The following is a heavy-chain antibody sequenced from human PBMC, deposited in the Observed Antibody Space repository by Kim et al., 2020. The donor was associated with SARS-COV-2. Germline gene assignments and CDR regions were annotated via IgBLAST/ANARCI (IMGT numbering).Heavy chain of an antibody. CDR1: GGTFISYA. Sequence: SVKVSCKASGGTFISYAISWVRQAPGQGLEWMGRIIPILGIANYAQKFQGRVTITADKSTSTAYMELSSLRSEDTAVYYCAVWEYYDILTGYPHYYYYGMDVWRQGTTVTVSS. V-gene: IGHV1-69*04. CDR3: AVWEYYDILTGYPHYYYYGMDV. J-gene: IGHJ6*02. CDR2: IIPILGIA. D-gene: IGHD3-9*01.